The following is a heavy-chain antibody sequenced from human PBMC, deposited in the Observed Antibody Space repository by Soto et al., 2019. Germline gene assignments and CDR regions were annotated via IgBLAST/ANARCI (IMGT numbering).Heavy chain of an antibody. CDR2: INPNSGDT. V-gene: IGHV1-2*02. CDR3: APSRAAAGTEGLDY. D-gene: IGHD6-13*01. CDR1: GYTFTGYY. Sequence: QVQLVQSGAEVKKPGASVKVSCKASGYTFTGYYMHWVRQAPGQGLEWMGWINPNSGDTNYAQDFQGRGTMTRDTSISTAYMELSRLRFDDTAVYYCAPSRAAAGTEGLDYWGQGTLVTVSS. J-gene: IGHJ4*02.